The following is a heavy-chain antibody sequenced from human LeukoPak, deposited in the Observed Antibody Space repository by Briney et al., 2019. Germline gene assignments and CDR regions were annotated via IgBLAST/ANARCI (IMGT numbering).Heavy chain of an antibody. CDR1: GGSISSYY. J-gene: IGHJ4*02. D-gene: IGHD4-17*01. Sequence: PSETLSLTCTASGGSISSYYWSWIRQPPGKGLEWIGYIYYSGSTNYNPSLKSRVTISVDTSKNQFSLKLSSVTAADTAVYYCARWDGDYYFDYWGQGTLVTVSS. V-gene: IGHV4-59*01. CDR3: ARWDGDYYFDY. CDR2: IYYSGST.